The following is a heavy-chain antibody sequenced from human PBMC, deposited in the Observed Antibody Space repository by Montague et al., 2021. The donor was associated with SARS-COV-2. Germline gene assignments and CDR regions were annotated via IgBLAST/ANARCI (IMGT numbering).Heavy chain of an antibody. CDR1: GGSISSNNYY. CDR2: IYDSGST. V-gene: IGHV4-39*07. D-gene: IGHD2-15*01. CDR3: ARRSLGYCSGGSCYSGYDY. Sequence: SETLSLTCTVSGGSISSNNYYWDWIRQPPGKGLEWIGSIYDSGSTYYNPPLKSRVTISVDTSKNQFSLRLSSVTAADTAVYYCARRSLGYCSGGSCYSGYDYWGQGTLVTVSS. J-gene: IGHJ4*02.